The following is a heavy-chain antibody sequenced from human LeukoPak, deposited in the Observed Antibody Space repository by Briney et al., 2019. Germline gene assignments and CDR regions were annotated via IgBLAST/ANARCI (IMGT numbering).Heavy chain of an antibody. CDR2: INPNSGGT. CDR1: GYTFTGYY. Sequence: GASVKVSCKASGYTFTGYYMHWVRQAPGHGLEWMGWINPNSGGTNYAQKFQGRVTMTRDTSISTAYMELSRLRSDDTAVYYCARQPDYYYYYMDVWGKGTTVTVSS. D-gene: IGHD1-14*01. J-gene: IGHJ6*03. V-gene: IGHV1-2*02. CDR3: ARQPDYYYYYMDV.